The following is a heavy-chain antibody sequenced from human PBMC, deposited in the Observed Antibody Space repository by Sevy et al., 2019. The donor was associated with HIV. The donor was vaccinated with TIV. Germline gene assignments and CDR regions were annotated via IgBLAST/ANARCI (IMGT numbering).Heavy chain of an antibody. V-gene: IGHV1-2*02. Sequence: ASVKVSCKASGYTITDYYIHWVRQAPGQGLEWMGWINPKSGGTNYAQKFHGRVTMTSDTSISTAYMELSRLRSDDTAVYYCARVVEPAGIDPYYYGVDVWGPGATVTVSS. D-gene: IGHD2-2*02. CDR2: INPKSGGT. J-gene: IGHJ6*02. CDR1: GYTITDYY. CDR3: ARVVEPAGIDPYYYGVDV.